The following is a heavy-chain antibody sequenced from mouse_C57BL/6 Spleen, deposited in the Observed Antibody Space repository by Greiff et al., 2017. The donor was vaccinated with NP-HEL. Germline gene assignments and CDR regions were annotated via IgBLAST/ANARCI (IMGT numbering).Heavy chain of an antibody. J-gene: IGHJ4*01. V-gene: IGHV1-19*01. D-gene: IGHD2-5*01. CDR3: ARSGAPYSNLYYYAMDY. Sequence: VQLQQSGPVLVKPGASVKMSCKASGYTFTDYYMNWVKQSHGKSLEWIGVINPYNGGTSYNQKFKGKATLTVDKSSSTAYMELNSLTSEDSAVYYCARSGAPYSNLYYYAMDYWGQGTSVTVSS. CDR2: INPYNGGT. CDR1: GYTFTDYY.